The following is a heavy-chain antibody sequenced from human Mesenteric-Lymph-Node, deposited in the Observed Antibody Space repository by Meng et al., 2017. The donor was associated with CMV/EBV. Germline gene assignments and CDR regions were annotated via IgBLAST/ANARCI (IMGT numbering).Heavy chain of an antibody. D-gene: IGHD3-3*01. CDR2: IYYSGST. Sequence: SETLSLTCTVSGGSISSYYWSWIRQPPGKGLEWIGYIYYSGSTNYNPSLKSRVTISVDTSKNQFSLKLSSVTAADTAVYYCARDYRGSAFFGWGQGTLVTVSS. CDR1: GGSISSYY. J-gene: IGHJ4*02. CDR3: ARDYRGSAFFG. V-gene: IGHV4-59*01.